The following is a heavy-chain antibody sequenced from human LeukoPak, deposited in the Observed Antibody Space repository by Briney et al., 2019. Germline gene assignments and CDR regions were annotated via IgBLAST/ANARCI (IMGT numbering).Heavy chain of an antibody. D-gene: IGHD6-19*01. CDR1: GVSINSYY. V-gene: IGHV4-59*01. CDR3: AREGGRQWLVSGALDS. Sequence: PSETLSLTCTVSGVSINSYYWSWIRQPPGKGLEWIGYIYYIENTNYNPSLKSRVTISLDTSKNQFSLRLTSVTAADTAVYYCAREGGRQWLVSGALDSWGQGTLVTVSS. J-gene: IGHJ5*01. CDR2: IYYIENT.